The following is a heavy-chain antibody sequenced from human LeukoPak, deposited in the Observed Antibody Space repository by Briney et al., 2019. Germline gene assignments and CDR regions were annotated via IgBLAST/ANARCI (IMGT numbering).Heavy chain of an antibody. V-gene: IGHV1-18*01. CDR2: ISAYNGNT. J-gene: IGHJ4*02. CDR3: ARSGVGYYYDSSGYYPLDY. CDR1: GYTFTNYG. D-gene: IGHD3-22*01. Sequence: GASVKVSFKASGYTFTNYGISWVRQAPGQGLEWMGWISAYNGNTNYAQKLQGRVTMTTDPSTSTAYMELRSLRSDDTAVYYCARSGVGYYYDSSGYYPLDYWGQGTLVTVSS.